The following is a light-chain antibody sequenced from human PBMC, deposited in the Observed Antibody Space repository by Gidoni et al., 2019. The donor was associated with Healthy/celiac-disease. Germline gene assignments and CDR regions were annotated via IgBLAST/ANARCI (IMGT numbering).Light chain of an antibody. CDR1: QGISSA. V-gene: IGKV1-13*02. Sequence: AIQLTQSPSSLSASVGDRVIITCRASQGISSALAWYQQKPGKAPKLLIYDASSLESGVPSRFSGSGSGTDFTLTISSLQPEDFATYYCQQFNSYPYTFXRXTKLEIK. CDR3: QQFNSYPYT. CDR2: DAS. J-gene: IGKJ2*01.